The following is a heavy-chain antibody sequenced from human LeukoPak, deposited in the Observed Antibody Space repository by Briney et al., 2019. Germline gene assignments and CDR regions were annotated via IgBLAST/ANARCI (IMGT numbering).Heavy chain of an antibody. CDR1: GGSVSSYY. J-gene: IGHJ4*02. CDR2: IYTSGNT. Sequence: SETLSLTCTVSGGSVSSYYWSWIRRAAGQGLEWIGRIYTSGNTNYNPSLKSRVTISVDKSKNQFSLKLISVTAADTGMYYCAVDNRDYWGQGTLVTVSS. CDR3: AVDNRDY. D-gene: IGHD2-2*01. V-gene: IGHV4-4*07.